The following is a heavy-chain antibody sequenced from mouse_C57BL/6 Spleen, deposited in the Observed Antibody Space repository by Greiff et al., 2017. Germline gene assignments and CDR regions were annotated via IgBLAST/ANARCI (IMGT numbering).Heavy chain of an antibody. Sequence: VQLQQSGPVLVKPGASVKMSCKASGYTFTDYYMNWVRQSHGKSLEWIGVINPYNGGTSYNQKFKGKATLTVDKSSSTAYMELNSLTSEDSAVYYCAGGSSPWYFDVWGTGTTVTVSS. J-gene: IGHJ1*03. D-gene: IGHD1-1*01. CDR1: GYTFTDYY. CDR2: INPYNGGT. CDR3: AGGSSPWYFDV. V-gene: IGHV1-19*01.